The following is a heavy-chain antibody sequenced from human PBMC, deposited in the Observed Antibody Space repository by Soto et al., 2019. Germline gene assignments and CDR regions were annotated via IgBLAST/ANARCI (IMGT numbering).Heavy chain of an antibody. D-gene: IGHD6-13*01. Sequence: QITLKESGPTLVKPTQTLTLTCTFSGFSLSTSGVGVGWIRQPPGKALEWLALIYWDDDKRYSPSLKSRLTITMDTPQTPVVLTMTNMDPVHTATYYCAHSITFSSSPEYFQHWGQGTLVTVSS. V-gene: IGHV2-5*02. J-gene: IGHJ1*01. CDR2: IYWDDDK. CDR3: AHSITFSSSPEYFQH. CDR1: GFSLSTSGVG.